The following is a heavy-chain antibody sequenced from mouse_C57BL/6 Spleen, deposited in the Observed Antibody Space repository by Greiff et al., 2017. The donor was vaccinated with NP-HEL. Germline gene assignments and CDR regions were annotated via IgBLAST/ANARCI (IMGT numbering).Heavy chain of an antibody. J-gene: IGHJ4*01. CDR3: ARLFDSSYYYAMDY. Sequence: EVQLVESGGGLVKPGGSLKLSCAASGFTFSDYGMHWVRQAPEKGLEWVAYISSGSSTIYYADTVKGRFTISRDNAKNTLFLQMTSLRSEDTAMHYCARLFDSSYYYAMDYWGQGTSVTVSS. CDR2: ISSGSSTI. D-gene: IGHD2-4*01. V-gene: IGHV5-17*01. CDR1: GFTFSDYG.